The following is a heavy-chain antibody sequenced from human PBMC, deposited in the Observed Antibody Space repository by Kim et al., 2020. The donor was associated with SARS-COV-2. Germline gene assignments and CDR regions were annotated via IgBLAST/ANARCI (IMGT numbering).Heavy chain of an antibody. V-gene: IGHV4-31*03. CDR2: IYYSGST. J-gene: IGHJ6*01. CDR3: ARDSAPALPNRERRYYYYYGMDV. CDR1: GGSISSGGYY. D-gene: IGHD1-1*01. Sequence: SETLSLTCTVSGGSISSGGYYWSWIRQHPGKGLEWIGYIYYSGSTYYNPSLKSRVTISVDTSKNQFSLKLSSVTAADTAVYYCARDSAPALPNRERRYYYYYGMDVWGQGTTVTVSS.